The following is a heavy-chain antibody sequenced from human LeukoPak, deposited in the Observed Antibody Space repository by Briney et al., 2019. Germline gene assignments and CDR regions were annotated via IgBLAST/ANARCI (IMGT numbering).Heavy chain of an antibody. CDR2: INHSGST. Sequence: SETLSLTCAVYGGSFSGYYWSWIRQPPGKGLEWIGEINHSGSTNYNPSLKSRVTISVDTSKNQFSLKLSSVTAADTAVYYCARGGKRFLSNWFDPWAREPWSPSPQ. V-gene: IGHV4-34*01. D-gene: IGHD3-3*01. J-gene: IGHJ5*02. CDR3: ARGGKRFLSNWFDP. CDR1: GGSFSGYY.